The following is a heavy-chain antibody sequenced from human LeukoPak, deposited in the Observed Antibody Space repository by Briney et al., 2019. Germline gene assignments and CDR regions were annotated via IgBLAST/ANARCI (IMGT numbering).Heavy chain of an antibody. Sequence: GGSLRLSCAASGFTFSSYAMYWVRQAPGKGLEYVSAVSSDGGKTYYANSVKGRFTISRDNSKNTLYLQMGTLRVEDMALYHCARSIRAGYGLFDSWGQGTLVTVSS. CDR1: GFTFSSYA. J-gene: IGHJ4*02. CDR2: VSSDGGKT. V-gene: IGHV3-64*01. D-gene: IGHD5-18*01. CDR3: ARSIRAGYGLFDS.